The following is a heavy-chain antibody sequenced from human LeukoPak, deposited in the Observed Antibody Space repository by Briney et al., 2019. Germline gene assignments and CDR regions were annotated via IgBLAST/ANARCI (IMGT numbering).Heavy chain of an antibody. J-gene: IGHJ4*02. V-gene: IGHV3-23*01. CDR3: ATDYYDRSGDYTFDH. CDR1: GFAFRDYA. D-gene: IGHD3-22*01. Sequence: HPGGSLRLSCAASGFAFRDYAMSWVRQAPGKGLEWVSVISGGGATAHYTDSVKGRFTISRDNYKNTVSLQMNSLGAEDTAVYYCATDYYDRSGDYTFDHWGQGTQVTVSS. CDR2: ISGGGATA.